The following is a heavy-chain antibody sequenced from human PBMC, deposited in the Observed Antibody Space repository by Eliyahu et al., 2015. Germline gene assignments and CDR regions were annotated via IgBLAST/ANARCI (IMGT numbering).Heavy chain of an antibody. J-gene: IGHJ3*01. CDR3: ASHFDWFV. V-gene: IGHV3-30-3*01. CDR1: GFTFSSYA. Sequence: QVQLVESGGGVVQPGRSLRLSCAASGFTFSSYAMHWVRQAPGKGLEWVAVISYDGSNKYYADSVKGRFTISRDNSKNTLYLQMNSLRAEDTAVYYCASHFDWFVWGQGTMVTVSS. CDR2: ISYDGSNK. D-gene: IGHD3-9*01.